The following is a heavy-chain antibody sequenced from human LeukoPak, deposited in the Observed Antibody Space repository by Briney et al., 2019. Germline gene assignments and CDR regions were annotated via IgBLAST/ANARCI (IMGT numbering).Heavy chain of an antibody. CDR2: IDPNSGDT. V-gene: IGHV1-2*06. CDR1: DYTFTAYY. D-gene: IGHD6-19*01. J-gene: IGHJ4*02. Sequence: GASVKVSCKASDYTFTAYYIHWVRQAPGQGLEWMRRIDPNSGDTSYVQKFQGRVTMTRDTSISTAHMDLSGLISDDTAVYYCATSVAVAGSFDYWGQGTLVTVSS. CDR3: ATSVAVAGSFDY.